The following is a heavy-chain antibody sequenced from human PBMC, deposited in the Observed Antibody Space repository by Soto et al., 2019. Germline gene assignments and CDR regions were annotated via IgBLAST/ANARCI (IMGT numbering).Heavy chain of an antibody. J-gene: IGHJ4*02. CDR3: AGVGYYCERSGPFDY. V-gene: IGHV1-69*12. D-gene: IGHD3-22*01. CDR1: GGTFSSYA. CDR2: IIPIFGTA. Sequence: QVQLVQSGAEVKKPGSSVKVSCKASGGTFSSYAISWVRQAPGQGLEWMGGIIPIFGTANYAQKFQGRVTITADESTSTAYMALSSLRSEDTAVYYCAGVGYYCERSGPFDYWGQGTLVTVSS.